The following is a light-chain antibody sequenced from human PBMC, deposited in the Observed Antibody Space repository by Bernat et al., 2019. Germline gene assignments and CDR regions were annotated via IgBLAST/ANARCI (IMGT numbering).Light chain of an antibody. CDR2: YHN. Sequence: QSVLTQPPSASGTPGQTVNISCSGSTANVGSNTVNWYQQVPGTAPKLLIYYHNQRPSGVSYRFSGSKSGNTASLTISGLQAEDEADYYCVSYTTSSTFVFGTGTKVTVL. J-gene: IGLJ1*01. CDR1: TANVGSNT. V-gene: IGLV1-44*01. CDR3: VSYTTSSTFV.